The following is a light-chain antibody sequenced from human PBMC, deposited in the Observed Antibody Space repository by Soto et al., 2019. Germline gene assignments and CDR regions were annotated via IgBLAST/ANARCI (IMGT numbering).Light chain of an antibody. V-gene: IGKV3-11*01. CDR3: QQRSNWPPWT. Sequence: EIALTQSPATLSLSPGERATLSCRASQSVSSYLAWYQQKPGQAPRLLIYDASNRATGIPARFSGSGSGTDFTLTISSLEPEDFAVYYCQQRSNWPPWTFGQGTKLEIK. CDR1: QSVSSY. J-gene: IGKJ2*01. CDR2: DAS.